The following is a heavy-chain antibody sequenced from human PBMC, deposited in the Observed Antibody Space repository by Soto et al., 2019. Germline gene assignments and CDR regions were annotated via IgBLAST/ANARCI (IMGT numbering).Heavy chain of an antibody. Sequence: ASVKVACKASGYTFTSYGISWVRQAPGQGLEWMGWISAYNGNTNYAQKLQGRVTMTTDTSTSTAYMELRSLRSDDTAVYYCARGDILTGYYWFDYWGQGTLVTVSS. D-gene: IGHD3-9*01. CDR3: ARGDILTGYYWFDY. CDR1: GYTFTSYG. V-gene: IGHV1-18*01. J-gene: IGHJ4*02. CDR2: ISAYNGNT.